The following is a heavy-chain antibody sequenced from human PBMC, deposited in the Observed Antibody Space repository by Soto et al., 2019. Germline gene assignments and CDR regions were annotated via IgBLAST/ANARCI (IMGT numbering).Heavy chain of an antibody. CDR1: GGSISSGGYY. Sequence: SETLSLTCTVSGGSISSGGYYWSWIRQHPGKGLEWIGYIYYSGSTYYNPSLKSRVTISVDTSKNQFSLKLSSVTAADTAVYYCARVETVAGTNWGQGTLVTVSS. J-gene: IGHJ4*02. D-gene: IGHD6-19*01. CDR3: ARVETVAGTN. V-gene: IGHV4-31*03. CDR2: IYYSGST.